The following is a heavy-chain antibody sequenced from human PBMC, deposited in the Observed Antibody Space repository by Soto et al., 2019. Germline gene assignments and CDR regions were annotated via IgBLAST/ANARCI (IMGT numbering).Heavy chain of an antibody. J-gene: IGHJ3*02. V-gene: IGHV3-74*01. CDR2: IDGDGSRI. CDR3: ARDPPDDDRGHYAFDI. Sequence: GGSLRLSCAASGFIFSNFLMHWVRQGPGEGLVWLARIDGDGSRIRYADSVKGRFTISRDNAKNTLYLQMNSLTAEDTALYYCARDPPDDDRGHYAFDIWGQGTMVTVSS. D-gene: IGHD3-9*01. CDR1: GFIFSNFL.